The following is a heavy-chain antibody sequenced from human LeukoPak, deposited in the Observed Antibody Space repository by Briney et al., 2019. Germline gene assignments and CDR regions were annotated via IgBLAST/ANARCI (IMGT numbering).Heavy chain of an antibody. CDR3: ARDPYYYDILTGYLYHYGMDV. Sequence: PSETLSLTCAVSGYSISSGYYWGWIRQPPGKGLEWIGSIYHSGSTYYNPSLKSRVTISVDTSKNQFSLKLSSVTAADTAVYYCARDPYYYDILTGYLYHYGMDVWGKGTTVTVSS. V-gene: IGHV4-38-2*02. D-gene: IGHD3-9*01. CDR2: IYHSGST. CDR1: GYSISSGYY. J-gene: IGHJ6*04.